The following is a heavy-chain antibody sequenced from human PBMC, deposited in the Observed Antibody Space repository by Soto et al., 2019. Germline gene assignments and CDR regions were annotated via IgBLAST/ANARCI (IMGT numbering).Heavy chain of an antibody. D-gene: IGHD3-22*01. CDR2: ISGSGSTI. V-gene: IGHV3-23*01. Sequence: EVQLLESGGGLVQPGGSLRLSCAASGFTFSSYAVSWVRQAPGKGPEWISSISGSGSTIYYADSVKGRFTISRDNSKNTLYLQMSSRRAEDTAVYYCAKVFYYYDSSGYYYFDYWGQGTLVTVSS. J-gene: IGHJ4*02. CDR1: GFTFSSYA. CDR3: AKVFYYYDSSGYYYFDY.